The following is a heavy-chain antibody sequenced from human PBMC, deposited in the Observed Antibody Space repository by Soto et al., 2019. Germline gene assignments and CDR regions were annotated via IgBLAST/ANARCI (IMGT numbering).Heavy chain of an antibody. J-gene: IGHJ6*02. CDR3: GSVWGSYRYLADYYYGMDV. CDR1: GGTFSSYA. V-gene: IGHV1-69*13. D-gene: IGHD3-16*02. Sequence: GASVKVSCKASGGTFSSYAISWVRQAPGQGLEWMGGIIPILGTANYAQKFQGRVTITADESTSTAYMELSSLRSEDTAVYYCGSVWGSYRYLADYYYGMDVWGQGTTVTVSS. CDR2: IIPILGTA.